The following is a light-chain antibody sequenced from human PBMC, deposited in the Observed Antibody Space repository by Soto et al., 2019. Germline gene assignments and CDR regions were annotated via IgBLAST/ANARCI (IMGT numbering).Light chain of an antibody. J-gene: IGKJ2*01. V-gene: IGKV1-39*01. CDR1: QNIRTY. Sequence: DIRMTQSPYSLSASVGDSVTITCRASQNIRTYLNWYQQKPGRAPKLLIHSASALPSGVPSRFSGSGSGTEFTLTMSGLQPEDFATYYCQQGHSTPYTFGQGTKVDIK. CDR2: SAS. CDR3: QQGHSTPYT.